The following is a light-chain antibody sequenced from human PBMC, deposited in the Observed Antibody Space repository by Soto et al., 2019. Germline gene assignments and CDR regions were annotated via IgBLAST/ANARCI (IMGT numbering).Light chain of an antibody. CDR1: QNISSW. CDR2: QAS. CDR3: QQSNLKSLS. Sequence: DIQMTQSPSTLSASIGDRVTITCRASQNISSWLSWYQQKPGKAPNLLIYQASILESGVPSRFSGSGSGTVFSITISSLQPDDFDTFYCQQSNLKSLSFGGGTKFEIK. V-gene: IGKV1-5*03. J-gene: IGKJ4*01.